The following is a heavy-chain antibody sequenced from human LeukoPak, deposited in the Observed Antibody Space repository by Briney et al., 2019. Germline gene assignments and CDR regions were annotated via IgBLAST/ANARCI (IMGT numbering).Heavy chain of an antibody. Sequence: GGSLRLSCAASGFTFSSYWMSWVRQAPGKGLEWVANIKQDGSEKYYVDSVKGRFTISRDNAKNSLYLQMNSLRAEDTAVYYCAKDLSRGVTAFLLDYWGQGTLVTVSS. V-gene: IGHV3-7*01. D-gene: IGHD3-16*01. CDR1: GFTFSSYW. CDR2: IKQDGSEK. J-gene: IGHJ4*02. CDR3: AKDLSRGVTAFLLDY.